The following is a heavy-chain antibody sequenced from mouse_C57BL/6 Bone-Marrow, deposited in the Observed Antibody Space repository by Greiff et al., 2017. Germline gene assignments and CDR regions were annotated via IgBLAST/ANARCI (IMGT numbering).Heavy chain of an antibody. CDR3: ARRRLPAWFAY. Sequence: QVQLQQSGAELARPGASVKLSCKASGYTFTSYGISWVKQRTGQGLEWIGEIYPRSGNTYYNEKFKGKATLTADKSSSTAYMELRSLTSEDSAVYFCARRRLPAWFAYWGQGTLGTVSA. CDR1: GYTFTSYG. D-gene: IGHD2-4*01. J-gene: IGHJ3*01. V-gene: IGHV1-81*01. CDR2: IYPRSGNT.